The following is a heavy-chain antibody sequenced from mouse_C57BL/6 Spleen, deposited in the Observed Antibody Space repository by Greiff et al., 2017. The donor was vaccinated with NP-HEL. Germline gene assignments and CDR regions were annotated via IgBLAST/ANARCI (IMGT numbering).Heavy chain of an antibody. J-gene: IGHJ4*01. CDR3: ARGYGSPYYYAMDY. V-gene: IGHV1-69*01. D-gene: IGHD1-1*01. CDR2: IDPSDSYT. CDR1: GYTFTSYW. Sequence: VQLQQPGAELVMPGASVKLSCKASGYTFTSYWMHWVKQRPGQGLEWIGEIDPSDSYTNYNQKFKGKSTLTVDKSSSTAYMQLSSLTSEDSAVYYCARGYGSPYYYAMDYWGQGTSVTVSS.